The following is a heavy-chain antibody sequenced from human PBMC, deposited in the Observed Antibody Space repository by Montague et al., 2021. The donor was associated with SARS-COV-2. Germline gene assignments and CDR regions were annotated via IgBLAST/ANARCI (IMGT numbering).Heavy chain of an antibody. CDR3: VRAPGPKWFDA. CDR1: EFSLIHYW. Sequence: SLRLSCAASEFSLIHYWMAWVRQPPGKGLEWVASIKQDGNEKYYVDSVKGRFTIFRDNAGNTMSLEMNSLTGQDTAVYYWVRAPGPKWFDAWGQGTLVTVAS. V-gene: IGHV3-7*03. J-gene: IGHJ5*02. CDR2: IKQDGNEK.